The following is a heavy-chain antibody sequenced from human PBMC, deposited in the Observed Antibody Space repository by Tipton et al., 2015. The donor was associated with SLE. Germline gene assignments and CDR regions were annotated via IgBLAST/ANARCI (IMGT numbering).Heavy chain of an antibody. D-gene: IGHD1-26*01. V-gene: IGHV4-34*01. CDR3: ARAKDWEDAFEI. J-gene: IGHJ3*02. Sequence: TLSLTCAVDGGSFSGYHWSWIRQYPGKGLEWIGEINHIGTTNYNPSLKSRVTISGDMSKNQFSLKLSSVTAADTALYYCARAKDWEDAFEIWGQGTMVTVSA. CDR2: INHIGTT. CDR1: GGSFSGYH.